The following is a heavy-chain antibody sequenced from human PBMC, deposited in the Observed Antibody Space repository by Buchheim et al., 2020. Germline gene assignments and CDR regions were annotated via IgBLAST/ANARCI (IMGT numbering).Heavy chain of an antibody. J-gene: IGHJ4*02. V-gene: IGHV4-39*07. Sequence: QLQLQESGPGLVKPSETLSLTCTVSGGSISSSSYYWGWIRQPPGKGLEWNGSIYYSGSTYYNPSLKSRVTLSVDTSKNQSSLILSSVTAADTAVYYCARDPTLLVSAPGGFDFWGQGTL. CDR1: GGSISSSSYY. CDR2: IYYSGST. CDR3: ARDPTLLVSAPGGFDF. D-gene: IGHD3-10*01.